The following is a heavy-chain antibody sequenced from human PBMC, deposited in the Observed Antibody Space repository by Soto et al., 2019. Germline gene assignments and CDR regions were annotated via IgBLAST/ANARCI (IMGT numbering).Heavy chain of an antibody. CDR2: ISGSGSTI. D-gene: IGHD3-22*01. J-gene: IGHJ4*02. CDR3: ARGLRNYYDRSGLHY. Sequence: EVQLVESGGGLVQPGGSMKVSCAASGVTFSSYEVNWVRQAPGKGLEWVSSISGSGSTIYYADSVRGRFTISRDNSKNSLYLQMNSLRAEDTAVYYCARGLRNYYDRSGLHYWGQGTLVTVSS. CDR1: GVTFSSYE. V-gene: IGHV3-48*03.